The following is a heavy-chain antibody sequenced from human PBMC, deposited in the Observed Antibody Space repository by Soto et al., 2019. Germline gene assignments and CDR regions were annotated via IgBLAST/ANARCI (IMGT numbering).Heavy chain of an antibody. V-gene: IGHV3-74*01. CDR2: INSDGSST. CDR3: ARDFEY. J-gene: IGHJ4*02. Sequence: EVQLVESGGGLVQPGGSLRLSCEASGFTFSTFWMHWVRQAPGKELVWVSRINSDGSSTNYADSVKGRVTISRDNAKNTLYLQLSSLRPEDTAVYYCARDFEYWGQGTLVTVSS. CDR1: GFTFSTFW.